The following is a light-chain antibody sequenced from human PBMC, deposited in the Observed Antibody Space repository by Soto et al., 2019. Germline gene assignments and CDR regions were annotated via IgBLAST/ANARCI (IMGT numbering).Light chain of an antibody. V-gene: IGKV3-20*01. CDR1: QSVSSSY. CDR2: GAS. Sequence: EIVLTQSPGTLSLSPGERATLSCRASQSVSSSYLAWYQQNRGQAPRLLIYGASSRAPGIPDRFGGSGSGTDFTLTISRLEPEDFAVYYCQQYGSSRWTFGQGTMV. CDR3: QQYGSSRWT. J-gene: IGKJ1*01.